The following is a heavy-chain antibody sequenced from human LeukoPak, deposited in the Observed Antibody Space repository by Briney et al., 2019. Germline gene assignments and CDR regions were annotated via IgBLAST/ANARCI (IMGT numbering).Heavy chain of an antibody. CDR1: GFTFSSYA. CDR2: ISYDGSNK. V-gene: IGHV3-30-3*01. Sequence: GGSLRLSCAASGFTFSSYAMHWVRQAPGKGLEWVAVISYDGSNKYYADSVKGRFTISRDNSKNTPYLQMNSLRAEDTAVYYCAGETYGNFDYWGQGTLVTVSS. D-gene: IGHD4-17*01. CDR3: AGETYGNFDY. J-gene: IGHJ4*02.